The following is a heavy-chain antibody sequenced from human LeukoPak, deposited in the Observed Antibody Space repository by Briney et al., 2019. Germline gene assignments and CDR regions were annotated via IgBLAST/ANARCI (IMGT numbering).Heavy chain of an antibody. CDR2: VFHSGST. D-gene: IGHD5-12*01. V-gene: IGHV4-4*02. J-gene: IGHJ4*02. Sequence: SGTLSLTCAVSGGSISSNNWWSWVRQPPGKGLEWIGEVFHSGSTNYNPSLKSRVTISVDKSKNQFSLKLTSVTAADTAVYYCARGQTHVDMGFWYFDYGGQGTLVTVSS. CDR3: ARGQTHVDMGFWYFDY. CDR1: GGSISSNNW.